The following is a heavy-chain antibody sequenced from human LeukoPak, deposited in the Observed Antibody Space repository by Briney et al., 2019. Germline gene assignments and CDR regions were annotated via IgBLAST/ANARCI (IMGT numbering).Heavy chain of an antibody. Sequence: VASVKVSCKASGYTFTSYDINWVRQATGQGLEWMGWMNPNSGNTGYAQKFQGRVTITRNTSISTAYMELSSLRSEDTTVYYCARAAAGTARYYYYYYMDVWGKGTTVTVSS. J-gene: IGHJ6*03. CDR2: MNPNSGNT. V-gene: IGHV1-8*03. D-gene: IGHD6-13*01. CDR3: ARAAAGTARYYYYYYMDV. CDR1: GYTFTSYD.